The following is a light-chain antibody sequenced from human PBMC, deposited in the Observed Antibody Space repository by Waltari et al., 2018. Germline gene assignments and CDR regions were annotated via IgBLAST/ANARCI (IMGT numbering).Light chain of an antibody. Sequence: VVLTQSPATLSLSPGERATLSCRASEGISNYLAWYQQKPGQAPRLLIYDASTRATGIPARFSGSWSGTDFTLTISSLEPDDFAVYYCQQRTIWSGPFGQGTKVEIK. CDR2: DAS. CDR1: EGISNY. V-gene: IGKV3-11*01. CDR3: QQRTIWSGP. J-gene: IGKJ1*01.